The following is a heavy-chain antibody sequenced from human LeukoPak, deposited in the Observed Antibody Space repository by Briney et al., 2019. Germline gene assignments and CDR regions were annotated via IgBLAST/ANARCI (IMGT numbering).Heavy chain of an antibody. Sequence: PSQTLSLTCAVSGGSISSGGYSWSWIRQPRGKGLEWIGYIYHSGSTYYNPSLKGRVTISVDRSKNQFSLKLSSVTAADTAVYYCARVEIGGSGTYWFDPWGQGTLVTVSS. V-gene: IGHV4-30-2*01. CDR3: ARVEIGGSGTYWFDP. D-gene: IGHD3-10*01. CDR2: IYHSGST. J-gene: IGHJ5*02. CDR1: GGSISSGGYS.